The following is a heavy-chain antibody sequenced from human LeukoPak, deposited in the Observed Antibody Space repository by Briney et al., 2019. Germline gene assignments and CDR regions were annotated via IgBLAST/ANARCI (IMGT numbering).Heavy chain of an antibody. J-gene: IGHJ6*03. V-gene: IGHV1-69*05. CDR2: IIPIFGTA. CDR3: ARASFGIVPAAMGYYYYYMDV. Sequence: ASVKVSCKASGGTFSGYAISWVRQAPGQGLEWMGGIIPIFGTANYAQKFQGRVTITTDESTSTAYMELSSLRSEDTAVYYCARASFGIVPAAMGYYYYYMDVWGKGTTVTVSS. CDR1: GGTFSGYA. D-gene: IGHD2-2*01.